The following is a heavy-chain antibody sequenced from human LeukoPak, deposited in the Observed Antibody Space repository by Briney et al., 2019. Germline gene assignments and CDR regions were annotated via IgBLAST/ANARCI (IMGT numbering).Heavy chain of an antibody. D-gene: IGHD5-24*01. CDR3: ARDRGGYNSFDY. J-gene: IGHJ4*02. CDR2: IYYSGST. V-gene: IGHV4-59*01. CDR1: GGSISSYY. Sequence: SETLSLTCTVSGGSISSYYWSWIRQPPGKGLEWIGYIYYSGSTNYNPSLKSRVTISVDTSKNQFSLKLSTVTAADTAVYYCARDRGGYNSFDYWGQGTLVTVSS.